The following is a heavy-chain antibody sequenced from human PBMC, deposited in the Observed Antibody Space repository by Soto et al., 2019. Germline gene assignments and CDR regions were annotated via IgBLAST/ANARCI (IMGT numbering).Heavy chain of an antibody. J-gene: IGHJ5*02. Sequence: SETLSLTCVVSGGSITCYRWSWIRLCPGKGLECIAYTSYTGNPTYNPCLHSRVTISMDTSKHQLSLKLTSMTAADTAVYYCSRFMHAGFPHYIDPRGQGTLVTVSS. V-gene: IGHV4-59*13. CDR1: GGSITCYR. D-gene: IGHD2-2*02. CDR2: TSYTGNP. CDR3: SRFMHAGFPHYIDP.